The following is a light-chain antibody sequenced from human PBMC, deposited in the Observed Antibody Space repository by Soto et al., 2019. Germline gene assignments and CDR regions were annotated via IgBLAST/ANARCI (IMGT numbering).Light chain of an antibody. J-gene: IGKJ2*01. V-gene: IGKV4-1*01. CDR3: QQYESTPPT. CDR1: QSVLYNSNNKNY. CDR2: WAS. Sequence: DIVMTQSLDSLAVSLGERATINCKSSQSVLYNSNNKNYLAWYQQRPGQPPKLLIYWASTRESGVPDRFSGSGSGTDFTLTITSLQAEDVAVYYCQQYESTPPTFGQGTKLEIK.